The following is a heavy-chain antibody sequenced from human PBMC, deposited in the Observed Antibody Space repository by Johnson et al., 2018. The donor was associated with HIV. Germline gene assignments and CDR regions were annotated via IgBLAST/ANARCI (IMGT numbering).Heavy chain of an antibody. CDR3: AKAYCPGCDAFDI. Sequence: QMQLVESGGGVVQPGGSLRLSCAASGFTFSSYGMHWVRQAPGKGLEWVAFIRYDGSNKYYGDSVKGRFTISRDNSKNTLYLQMDSLRIEDTGVYYCAKAYCPGCDAFDIWGQGTMVTVSS. J-gene: IGHJ3*02. D-gene: IGHD2-21*01. CDR2: IRYDGSNK. V-gene: IGHV3-30*02. CDR1: GFTFSSYG.